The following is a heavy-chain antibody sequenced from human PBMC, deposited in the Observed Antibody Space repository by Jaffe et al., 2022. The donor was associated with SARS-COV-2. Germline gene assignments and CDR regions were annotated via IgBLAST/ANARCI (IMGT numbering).Heavy chain of an antibody. J-gene: IGHJ4*02. Sequence: EVQLVESGGGLVKPGGSLRLSCAASGFTFSNAWMSWVRQAPGKGLEWVGRIKSKTDGGTTDYAAPVKGRFTISRDDSKNTLYLQMNSLKTEDTAVYYCTPTAGNLVAAILWGQGTLVTVSS. CDR2: IKSKTDGGTT. D-gene: IGHD2-15*01. CDR3: TPTAGNLVAAIL. V-gene: IGHV3-15*01. CDR1: GFTFSNAW.